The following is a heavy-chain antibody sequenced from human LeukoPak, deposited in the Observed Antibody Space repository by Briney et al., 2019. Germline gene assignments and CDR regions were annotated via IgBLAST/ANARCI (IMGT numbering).Heavy chain of an antibody. V-gene: IGHV1-2*06. CDR3: ARSPDTYGEYDY. CDR2: INPNSGGT. J-gene: IGHJ4*02. CDR1: GYTFTGYY. D-gene: IGHD3-10*01. Sequence: ASVKVSCKASGYTFTGYYMHWVRQAPGQGLEWMGRINPNSGGTNYAQKFQGRVTMTRDTSISTAYMELSRLRYDVTAVYYCARSPDTYGEYDYWGQGTLVTVSS.